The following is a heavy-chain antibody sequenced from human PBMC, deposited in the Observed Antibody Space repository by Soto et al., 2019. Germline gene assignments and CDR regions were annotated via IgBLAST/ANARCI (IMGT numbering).Heavy chain of an antibody. J-gene: IGHJ4*02. Sequence: QVQLVESGGGVVQPGRSLRLSCAASGFTFSSYGMHWVRQAPGKGLELVAVILYDGSNKYYADSVKGRFTISRDNSKNTLYLQMNSLRAEDTAVYYCASREGVTRGTADYWGKGTLVTVAS. CDR3: ASREGVTRGTADY. CDR1: GFTFSSYG. CDR2: ILYDGSNK. V-gene: IGHV3-30*03. D-gene: IGHD4-17*01.